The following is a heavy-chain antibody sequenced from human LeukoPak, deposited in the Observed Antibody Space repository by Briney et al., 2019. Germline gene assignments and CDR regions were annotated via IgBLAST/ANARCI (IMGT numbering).Heavy chain of an antibody. CDR3: ATFLYGDSGYDESVFDY. CDR2: FDPEDGET. Sequence: ASVKVSCKVSGYTLTELSMHWVRQAPGKGLEWMGGFDPEDGETIYAQKFQGRVTMTEDTSTDTAYMELSSLRSEDTAVYYCATFLYGDSGYDESVFDYWGQGTLVTVSS. D-gene: IGHD5-12*01. J-gene: IGHJ4*02. V-gene: IGHV1-24*01. CDR1: GYTLTELS.